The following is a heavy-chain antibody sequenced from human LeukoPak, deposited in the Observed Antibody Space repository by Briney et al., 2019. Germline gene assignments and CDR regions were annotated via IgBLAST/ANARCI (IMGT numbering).Heavy chain of an antibody. CDR2: IKPDGSDK. Sequence: EGSLRLSCAASGFTFSDYWMHWVRQAPGNGLEWVANIKPDGSDKYYADSVKGRFTISRDNAENSLYLQMSSLRVEDTAVYYCVGALGHWGQGTMVTVSS. CDR3: VGALGH. CDR1: GFTFSDYW. V-gene: IGHV3-7*01. J-gene: IGHJ3*01. D-gene: IGHD3-10*01.